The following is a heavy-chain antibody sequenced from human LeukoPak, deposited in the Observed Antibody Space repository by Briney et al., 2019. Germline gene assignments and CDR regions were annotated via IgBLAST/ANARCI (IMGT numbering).Heavy chain of an antibody. CDR3: ARAPEGATITEDYYFDY. V-gene: IGHV1-69*11. J-gene: IGHJ4*02. CDR2: IIPILGTA. D-gene: IGHD5-12*01. Sequence: SVKVSCKASGGTFSSYAISWVRQAPGQGLEWMGRIIPILGTANYAQKFQGRVTITTDESTSTAYMELSSLRSEDTAVYYCARAPEGATITEDYYFDYWGQGTLVTVSS. CDR1: GGTFSSYA.